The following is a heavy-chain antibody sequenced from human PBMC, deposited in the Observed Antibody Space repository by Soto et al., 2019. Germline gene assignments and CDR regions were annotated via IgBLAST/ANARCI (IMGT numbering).Heavy chain of an antibody. CDR3: RKNRVPKDSSNYYCIVTDK. CDR2: ISSTDAGT. V-gene: IGHV3-23*01. D-gene: IGHD3-22*01. J-gene: IGHJ4*02. Sequence: GGSLRLSCAASGFTFSKFAMTWARQAPGKGLEWVSAISSTDAGTYYVDSVKGRFTVSRDNAKNTLYLQMHSLRAEDTAVYYCRKNRVPKDSSNYYCIVTDKWGQGKVVT. CDR1: GFTFSKFA.